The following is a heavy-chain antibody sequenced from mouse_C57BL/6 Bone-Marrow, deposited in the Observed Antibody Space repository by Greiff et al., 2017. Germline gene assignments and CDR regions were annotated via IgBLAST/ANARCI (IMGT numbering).Heavy chain of an antibody. Sequence: QVQLQQPGAELVKPGASVKLSCKASGYTFTSYWMQWVKQRPGQGLEWIGEIDPSDSYTNYNQKFKGKATLTVDTSSSTAYMPLSSLTSGDSAVYYCAREGPMTTVVAARYWYFDVWGTGTTVTVSS. J-gene: IGHJ1*03. V-gene: IGHV1-50*01. CDR1: GYTFTSYW. CDR3: AREGPMTTVVAARYWYFDV. CDR2: IDPSDSYT. D-gene: IGHD1-1*01.